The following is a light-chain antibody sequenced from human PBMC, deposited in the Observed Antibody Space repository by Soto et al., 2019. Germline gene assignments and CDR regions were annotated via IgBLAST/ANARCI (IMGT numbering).Light chain of an antibody. J-gene: IGLJ1*01. CDR2: EVS. V-gene: IGLV2-14*01. Sequence: QSALTQPASVSGSPGQSITISCTGTSSDVGGYNYVSWYQQHPGKAPKLRIYEVSNQPSGVSHRFSGSKSGNTASLPISGLQAEDEAAYYCTSYTSSSSSVSGAGTTVTVL. CDR3: TSYTSSSSSV. CDR1: SSDVGGYNY.